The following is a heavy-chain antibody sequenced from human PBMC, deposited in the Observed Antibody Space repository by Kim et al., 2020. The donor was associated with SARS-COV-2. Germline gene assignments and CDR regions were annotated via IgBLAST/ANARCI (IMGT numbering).Heavy chain of an antibody. CDR3: ARTLVLSGYYGMDV. V-gene: IGHV3-33*01. J-gene: IGHJ6*02. Sequence: YSARVKGRFTISRDNSKNTLYLQMNSLRAEDTAVYYCARTLVLSGYYGMDVWGQGTTVTVSS. D-gene: IGHD3-10*01.